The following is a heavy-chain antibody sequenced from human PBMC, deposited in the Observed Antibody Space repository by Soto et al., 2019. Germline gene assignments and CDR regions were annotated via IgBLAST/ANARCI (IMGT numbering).Heavy chain of an antibody. J-gene: IGHJ4*02. V-gene: IGHV4-59*01. CDR1: GGFISSYY. D-gene: IGHD3-22*01. CDR2: IHHTGST. Sequence: SETLSLTCTVSGGFISSYYWSWIRQSPGKGLELIGYIHHTGSTNYNPSLKSRVTMSLDTSRNQFSLKLYSVTTADTAVYYCARSIDSSGFYFSNCWGQGTLVTVPQ. CDR3: ARSIDSSGFYFSNC.